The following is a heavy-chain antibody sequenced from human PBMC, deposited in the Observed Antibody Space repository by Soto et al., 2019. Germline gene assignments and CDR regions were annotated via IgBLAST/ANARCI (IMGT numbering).Heavy chain of an antibody. CDR1: GFTFSSYW. D-gene: IGHD3-22*01. CDR2: IKQDGSEK. V-gene: IGHV3-7*01. CDR3: ARGPPITMIVVVITGDNWFDP. J-gene: IGHJ5*02. Sequence: TGGSLRLSCAASGFTFSSYWMSWCRQAPGKGLEWVANIKQDGSEKYYVDSVKGRFTISRDNAKNSLYLQMNSLRAEDTTVYYCARGPPITMIVVVITGDNWFDPWGQGT.